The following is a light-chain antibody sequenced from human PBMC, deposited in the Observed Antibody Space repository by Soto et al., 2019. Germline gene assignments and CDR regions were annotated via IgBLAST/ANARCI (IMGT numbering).Light chain of an antibody. Sequence: EIVLTQSPDTLSLSPGERATLSCRASQSVSSNYLAWYQQKAGQAPRLLISGASTRAAGIPDRFNGRGSGTDFTLTITRLEPEDFAMYYCPQSGTSLTFGPGTKVDIK. J-gene: IGKJ3*01. V-gene: IGKV3-20*01. CDR2: GAS. CDR3: PQSGTSLT. CDR1: QSVSSNY.